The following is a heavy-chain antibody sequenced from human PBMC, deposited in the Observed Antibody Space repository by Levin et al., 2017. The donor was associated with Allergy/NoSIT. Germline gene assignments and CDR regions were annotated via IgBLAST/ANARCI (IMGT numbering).Heavy chain of an antibody. CDR3: TKDRYCPSPRCPTDY. V-gene: IGHV3-30*18. J-gene: IGHJ4*02. CDR2: ISDDGSSK. CDR1: GYTLSSHA. Sequence: GGSLRLSCAASGYTLSSHAMHWVRQAPGKGLEWVAVISDDGSSKYYADSVKGRFTISRDSSKNTVYLQMNSLKTEDTAVYYCTKDRYCPSPRCPTDYWGQGTLVTVSS. D-gene: IGHD2-2*01.